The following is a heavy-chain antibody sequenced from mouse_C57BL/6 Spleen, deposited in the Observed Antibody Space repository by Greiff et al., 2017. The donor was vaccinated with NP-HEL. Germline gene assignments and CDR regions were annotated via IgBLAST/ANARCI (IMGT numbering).Heavy chain of an antibody. CDR1: GYAFTNYL. CDR3: ARWGGSVVATDY. J-gene: IGHJ2*01. CDR2: INPGSGGT. Sequence: VQLQQSGAELVRPGTSVKVSCKASGYAFTNYLIEWVKQRPGQGLEWIGVINPGSGGTNYNEKFKGKATLTADKSSSTAYMQLSSPTSEDSAVYFCARWGGSVVATDYWGQGTTLTVSS. V-gene: IGHV1-54*01. D-gene: IGHD1-1*01.